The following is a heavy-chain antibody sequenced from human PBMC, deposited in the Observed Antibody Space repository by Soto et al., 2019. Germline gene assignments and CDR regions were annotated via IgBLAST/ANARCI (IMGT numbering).Heavy chain of an antibody. CDR1: GFTFSDYY. CDR3: ARVAEGSLTGSLDY. CDR2: ISSSGSTI. V-gene: IGHV3-11*01. Sequence: GSLRLSCAASGFTFSDYYMSWIRQAPGKGLEWVSYISSSGSTIYYADSVKGRFTISRDNAKNALYLQMNSMRAEDTAVYYCARVAEGSLTGSLDYWGQGTLVTVSS. J-gene: IGHJ4*02. D-gene: IGHD3-9*01.